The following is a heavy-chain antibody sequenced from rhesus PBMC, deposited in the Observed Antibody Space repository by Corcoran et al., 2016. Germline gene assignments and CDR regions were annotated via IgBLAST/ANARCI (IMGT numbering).Heavy chain of an antibody. J-gene: IGHJ6*01. CDR2: IYGGSGST. CDR1: GGSISSSNW. Sequence: QVQLQQWGEGLVKPSETLSLTCAVSGGSISSSNWWSWIRQSPGKGLEWIGYIYGGSGSTSYNPSLKSRVTISTDTSKNQFSLKLSSVTAADTAVYYCARLDGNWSDSWGQGVVVTVSS. CDR3: ARLDGNWSDS. V-gene: IGHV4S7*01. D-gene: IGHD4-35*01.